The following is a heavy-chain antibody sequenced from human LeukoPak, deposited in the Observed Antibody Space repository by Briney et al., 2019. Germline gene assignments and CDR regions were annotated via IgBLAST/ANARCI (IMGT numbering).Heavy chain of an antibody. CDR3: ARDIAAAGETRFDY. V-gene: IGHV1-3*01. D-gene: IGHD6-13*01. J-gene: IGHJ4*02. Sequence: GASVKVSCKASGYTFTSYAMHWVRQAPGQRLEWMGWINAGNGNTKYSQKFQGRVTITRDTSASTAYMELSSLRSEDTAVYYCARDIAAAGETRFDYWGQGTLVTVSS. CDR2: INAGNGNT. CDR1: GYTFTSYA.